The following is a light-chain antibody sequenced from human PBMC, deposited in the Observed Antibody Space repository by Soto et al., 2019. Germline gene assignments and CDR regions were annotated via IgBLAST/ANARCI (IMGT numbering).Light chain of an antibody. V-gene: IGKV3-11*01. CDR2: DAS. CDR3: QQRSNWPLT. J-gene: IGKJ4*01. CDR1: QSVSSY. Sequence: EIVLTQSPATLSLSPGGRATLSCRASQSVSSYFAWYQQKPGQAPRLLIYDASNRATGIPARFSGSGSGTDFTLTISSLEPEDFAVYYCQQRSNWPLTFGGGTNVEIK.